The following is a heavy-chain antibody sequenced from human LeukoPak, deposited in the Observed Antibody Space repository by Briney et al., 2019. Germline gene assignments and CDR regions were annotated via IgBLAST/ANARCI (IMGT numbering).Heavy chain of an antibody. CDR1: GFTFDDYV. Sequence: PGGSLRLSCAASGFTFDDYVMHWVRQAPGRGLEWVSGISANSANIGYADSVKGRFPLSRDHAKNSLYLQMNSLRTEDTALYYCARDFCTGCNYYFYGMDVWGRGTTVTVSS. J-gene: IGHJ6*02. CDR2: ISANSANI. D-gene: IGHD2-2*01. CDR3: ARDFCTGCNYYFYGMDV. V-gene: IGHV3-9*01.